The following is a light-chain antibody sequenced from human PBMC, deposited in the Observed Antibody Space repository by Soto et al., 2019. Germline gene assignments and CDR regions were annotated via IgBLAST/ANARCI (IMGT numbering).Light chain of an antibody. CDR2: WAS. Sequence: FVMTQSPDSLAVSLGERATINCKSSQIVLYDSNKMNYLAWYQQKPGQPPKLLFYWASTRESGVPDRFSGSGSGTDFTLTISSLQAEDFATYYCQQHNAYPLTFGGGTKVDIK. CDR1: QIVLYDSNKMNY. CDR3: QQHNAYPLT. J-gene: IGKJ4*01. V-gene: IGKV4-1*01.